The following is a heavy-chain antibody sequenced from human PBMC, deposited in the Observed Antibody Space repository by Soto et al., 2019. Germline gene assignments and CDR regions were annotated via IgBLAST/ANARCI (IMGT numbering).Heavy chain of an antibody. V-gene: IGHV1-18*04. CDR1: GYTFTSYG. CDR2: ISAYNGNT. D-gene: IGHD2-15*01. Sequence: QVKLVQSGAEVKKPGASVKVSCKASGYTFTSYGISWVRQAPGQGLEWMGWISAYNGNTNYAQKLQGRVTMTTDTSTSTAYMELRSLRSDDTAVYYCARCFCSGGSCYSEYYYGMDVWGQGTTVTVSS. CDR3: ARCFCSGGSCYSEYYYGMDV. J-gene: IGHJ6*02.